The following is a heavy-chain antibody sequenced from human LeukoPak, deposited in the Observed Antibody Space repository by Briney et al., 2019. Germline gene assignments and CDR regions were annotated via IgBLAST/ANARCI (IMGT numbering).Heavy chain of an antibody. D-gene: IGHD3-22*01. V-gene: IGHV3-30*03. J-gene: IGHJ4*02. CDR2: ISYDGSNK. Sequence: PGGSLRLSCAASGFTFSSYSMNWVRQAPGKGLEWVAFISYDGSNKYYPDSVRGRFTISRDNSKNTLFLQMSSLRAEDTAVYYCASGYYYDSSGYLRGDYWGQGTLVTVSS. CDR3: ASGYYYDSSGYLRGDY. CDR1: GFTFSSYS.